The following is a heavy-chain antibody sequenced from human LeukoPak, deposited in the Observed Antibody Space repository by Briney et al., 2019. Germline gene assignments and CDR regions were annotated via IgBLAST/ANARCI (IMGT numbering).Heavy chain of an antibody. V-gene: IGHV3-74*01. CDR1: GITFGNNW. CDR2: INSDGGGA. Sequence: PGGSLRLSCAASGITFGNNWMHWVRQGPGKGLVWISRINSDGGGAIYADSVKGRFTVSRDNAKNTLYLQMNSLRAEDTAVYYCARGRDWGQGTMVTVSS. CDR3: ARGRD. J-gene: IGHJ3*01.